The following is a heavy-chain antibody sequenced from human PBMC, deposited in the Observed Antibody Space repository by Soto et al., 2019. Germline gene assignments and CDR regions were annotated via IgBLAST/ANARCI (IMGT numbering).Heavy chain of an antibody. D-gene: IGHD2-21*02. CDR3: AKDRMVVTAIAYYYYYGMDV. J-gene: IGHJ6*02. Sequence: PGGSLRLSCAASGFTFSSYGMHWVRQAPGKGLEWVAVISYDGSNKYYADSVKGRFTISRDNSKNTLYLQMNSLRAEDTAVYYCAKDRMVVTAIAYYYYYGMDVWGQGTTVTVSS. CDR1: GFTFSSYG. V-gene: IGHV3-30*18. CDR2: ISYDGSNK.